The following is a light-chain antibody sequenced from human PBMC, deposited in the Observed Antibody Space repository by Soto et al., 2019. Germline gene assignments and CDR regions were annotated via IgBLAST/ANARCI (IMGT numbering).Light chain of an antibody. Sequence: EIVLTQSPATLSLSPGERATLSCRASQSVSSYLAWYQQKPGQAPRLLIYDASNRATGIPARFSGSGSGTDFTLTISSLEPEDFAVYYCQQYGSSTRTFGQGTKVDIX. CDR2: DAS. J-gene: IGKJ1*01. CDR3: QQYGSSTRT. CDR1: QSVSSY. V-gene: IGKV3-11*01.